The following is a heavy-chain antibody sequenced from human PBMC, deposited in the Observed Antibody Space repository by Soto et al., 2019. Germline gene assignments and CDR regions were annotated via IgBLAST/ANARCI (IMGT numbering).Heavy chain of an antibody. CDR3: AKDLRFGGYCSGGSCYSYPYYYYGMDV. CDR1: GFTFSSYG. Sequence: GSLRLSCAASGFTFSSYGRHWVRQAPGKGLEWVAVISYDGSNKYYADSVKGRFTISRDNSKNTLYLQMNSLRAEDTAVYYCAKDLRFGGYCSGGSCYSYPYYYYGMDVWGQGTRSPSP. D-gene: IGHD2-15*01. CDR2: ISYDGSNK. J-gene: IGHJ6*02. V-gene: IGHV3-30*18.